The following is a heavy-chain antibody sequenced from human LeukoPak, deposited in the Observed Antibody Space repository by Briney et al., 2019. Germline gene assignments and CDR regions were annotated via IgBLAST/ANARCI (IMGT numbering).Heavy chain of an antibody. CDR3: ATDGVWSGYRYYYYGMDV. CDR1: GYTPTELS. V-gene: IGHV1-24*01. D-gene: IGHD5-24*01. Sequence: ASVKVSCKVSGYTPTELSMHWVRQAPGKGLEWMGGFDPEDGETIYAQKFQGRVTMTEETYTDTDYMELSSVRSEDTAVYYCATDGVWSGYRYYYYGMDVWGQGTTVTVSS. CDR2: FDPEDGET. J-gene: IGHJ6*01.